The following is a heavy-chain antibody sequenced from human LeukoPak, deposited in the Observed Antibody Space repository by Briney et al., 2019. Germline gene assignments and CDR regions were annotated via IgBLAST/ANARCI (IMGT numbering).Heavy chain of an antibody. CDR1: GYSFSNYW. J-gene: IGHJ5*02. D-gene: IGHD6-13*01. CDR2: IYPGDSNT. Sequence: GESLKISCKGSGYSFSNYWIGWVRQMPGKGLEWMGIIYPGDSNTRYSPSFQGQVTISADKSISTAYLQWTSLKASDTAIYYCARLKGPYGAAGTGGWFDPWGQGTLVTVSS. CDR3: ARLKGPYGAAGTGGWFDP. V-gene: IGHV5-51*01.